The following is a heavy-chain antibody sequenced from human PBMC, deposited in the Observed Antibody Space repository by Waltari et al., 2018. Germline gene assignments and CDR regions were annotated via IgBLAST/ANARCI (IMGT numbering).Heavy chain of an antibody. CDR2: IKGDGSDK. V-gene: IGHV3-7*01. J-gene: IGHJ6*02. CDR3: ARRLTLTAVGWGYGMDV. D-gene: IGHD2-2*01. Sequence: EVRLVESGGGLVQPGGCLRLSCAASGSTLSRHWMAGVRPAPGEGLEWVASIKGDGSDKAYVDSLRGRFTISRDNAGNSLYLQMSSLRAEDTAVYYCARRLTLTAVGWGYGMDVWGQGTTVTVSS. CDR1: GSTLSRHW.